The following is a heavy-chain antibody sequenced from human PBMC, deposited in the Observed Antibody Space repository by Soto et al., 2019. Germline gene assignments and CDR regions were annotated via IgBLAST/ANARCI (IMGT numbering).Heavy chain of an antibody. CDR2: ISGSGGST. V-gene: IGHV3-23*01. Sequence: EVQLLESGGGLVQPGGSLRLSCAASGFTFSSYAMSWVRQAPGKGLEWVSAISGSGGSTYYADSVKGRFTITRDNSKNTRYWQMNSLRAEDTAVYYCAKEGIAASGTCDYWGQGTLVTVSS. J-gene: IGHJ4*02. CDR1: GFTFSSYA. CDR3: AKEGIAASGTCDY. D-gene: IGHD6-13*01.